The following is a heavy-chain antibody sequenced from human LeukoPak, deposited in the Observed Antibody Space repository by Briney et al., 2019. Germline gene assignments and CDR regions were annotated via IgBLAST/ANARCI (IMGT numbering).Heavy chain of an antibody. J-gene: IGHJ4*02. CDR3: ARDLYYYDSSGYPG. CDR2: IIPILGIA. V-gene: IGHV1-69*04. Sequence: GSSGKVSCKASRGTFSSYAISWVRQAPGQGREWRGRIIPILGIANYAQKRQGRVTITADKSTSTAYIELSSLRSEDTAVYYCARDLYYYDSSGYPGWGQGKLVTVSS. CDR1: RGTFSSYA. D-gene: IGHD3-22*01.